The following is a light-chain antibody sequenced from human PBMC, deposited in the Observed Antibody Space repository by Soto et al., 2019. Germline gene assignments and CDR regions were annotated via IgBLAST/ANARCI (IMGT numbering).Light chain of an antibody. Sequence: DIQMTQSPSTLSASVGDRVTITCRASQRISSWLAWYQQKPGKAPNLLIYKASSLESGVPSRFSGSGSGTEFTLTISSLQPDDFATYYCQQYHNYWTFGQGTKVDIK. V-gene: IGKV1-5*03. CDR3: QQYHNYWT. J-gene: IGKJ1*01. CDR2: KAS. CDR1: QRISSW.